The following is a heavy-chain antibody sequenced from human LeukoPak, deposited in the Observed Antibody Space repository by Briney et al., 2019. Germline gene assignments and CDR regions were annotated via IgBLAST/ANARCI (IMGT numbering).Heavy chain of an antibody. D-gene: IGHD3-10*01. V-gene: IGHV3-23*01. CDR1: GFTFSSYW. Sequence: GGSLRLSCVASGFTFSSYWMHWVRQGPRKGLEWVSAISGSGGTAYYADAVKGRFTVSRDNSKNTVYLQMNSLRVEDTATYFCAKDDVAMVRGVIIDWGQGTLVTVSS. CDR2: ISGSGGTA. J-gene: IGHJ4*02. CDR3: AKDDVAMVRGVIID.